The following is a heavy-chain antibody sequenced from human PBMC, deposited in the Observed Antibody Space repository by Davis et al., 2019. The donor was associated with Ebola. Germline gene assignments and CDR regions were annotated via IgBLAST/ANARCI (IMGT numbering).Heavy chain of an antibody. V-gene: IGHV4-34*01. CDR3: ARHRILRWEPYYFDY. J-gene: IGHJ4*02. CDR1: GGSFSGYY. CDR2: INHSGST. Sequence: SETLSLTCAVYGGSFSGYYWSWIRQPPGKGLEWIGEINHSGSTNYNPSLKSRVTISVDTSKNQFSLKLSSVTAADTAVYYCARHRILRWEPYYFDYWGQGTLVTVSS. D-gene: IGHD1-26*01.